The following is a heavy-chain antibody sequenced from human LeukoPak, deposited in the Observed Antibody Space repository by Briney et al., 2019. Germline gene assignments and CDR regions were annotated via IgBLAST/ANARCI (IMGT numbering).Heavy chain of an antibody. D-gene: IGHD6-19*01. CDR1: GFTFSSYG. Sequence: GGSLRLSCAASGFTFSSYGMHWVHQAPGKGLEWVAFIRYDGSNEYYADSVKGRFTISRDNSKNTLYLQMNSLRAEDTAVYYCAKDMSGWTYFDYWGQGTLVTVSS. CDR2: IRYDGSNE. J-gene: IGHJ4*02. CDR3: AKDMSGWTYFDY. V-gene: IGHV3-30*02.